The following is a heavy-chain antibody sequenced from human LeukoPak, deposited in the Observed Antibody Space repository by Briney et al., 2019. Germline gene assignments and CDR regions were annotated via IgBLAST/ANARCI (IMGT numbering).Heavy chain of an antibody. CDR2: IYYSEST. V-gene: IGHV4-39*07. D-gene: IGHD3-10*01. CDR3: ARGGYYGSGNDFRFDP. Sequence: SGTLSLTCTVSGGSISSSSYYWGWIRQPPGKGLEWIGSIYYSESTYYNPSLKSRVTISVDTSKNQFSLKLSSVTAADTAVYYCARGGYYGSGNDFRFDPWGQGTLVTVSS. CDR1: GGSISSSSYY. J-gene: IGHJ5*02.